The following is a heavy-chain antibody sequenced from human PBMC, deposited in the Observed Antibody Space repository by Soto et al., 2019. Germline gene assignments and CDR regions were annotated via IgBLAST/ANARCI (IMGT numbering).Heavy chain of an antibody. V-gene: IGHV3-30-3*01. CDR1: GFTFSSYA. CDR3: LAAIDAFDI. Sequence: QVQLVESGGGVVQPGRSLRLSCAASGFTFSSYAMHWVRQAPGKGLEWVAVISYDGSNKYYADSVKGRFTISRDNSKNTLYLQMNSLRAEDTAVYYCLAAIDAFDIWGQGTMVTVSS. J-gene: IGHJ3*02. CDR2: ISYDGSNK. D-gene: IGHD6-13*01.